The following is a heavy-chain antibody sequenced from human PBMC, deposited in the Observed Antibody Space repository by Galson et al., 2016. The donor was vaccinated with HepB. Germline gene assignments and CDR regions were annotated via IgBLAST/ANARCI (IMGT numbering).Heavy chain of an antibody. J-gene: IGHJ5*02. Sequence: SVKVSCKASGYTFTSYGISWVRQAPGQGLEWMGWIATYNGDTNYAQKFQGRLTMTTDTSTTTAYMELRSLRFDDTAVYYCARDRIKVVPPVIDWFDPWGQGTLVTVPS. CDR1: GYTFTSYG. D-gene: IGHD2-2*01. CDR2: IATYNGDT. V-gene: IGHV1-18*04. CDR3: ARDRIKVVPPVIDWFDP.